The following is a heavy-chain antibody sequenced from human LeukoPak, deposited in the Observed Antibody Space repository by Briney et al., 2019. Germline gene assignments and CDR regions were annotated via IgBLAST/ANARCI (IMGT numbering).Heavy chain of an antibody. CDR3: AKSGGYSAGGFDP. CDR1: GFTFSRYG. D-gene: IGHD3-22*01. J-gene: IGHJ5*02. Sequence: PGGSLRLSCAASGFTFSRYGMHWVRQAPGKGLEWVAVISFDGSNKYYTDSVKGRFTISRDNSKNTLYLQMNSLRAEDTAVYYCAKSGGYSAGGFDPRGQGTLVTVSS. V-gene: IGHV3-30*18. CDR2: ISFDGSNK.